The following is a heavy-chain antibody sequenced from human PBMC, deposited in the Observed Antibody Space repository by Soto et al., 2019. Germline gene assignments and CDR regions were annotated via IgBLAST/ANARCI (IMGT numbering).Heavy chain of an antibody. D-gene: IGHD6-19*01. CDR2: IIPIFGTA. Sequence: SVKVSCKASGGTFSSYAISWVRQAPGQGLEWMGGIIPIFGTANYAQKFQGRVTITADESTSTAYMELSSLRSEDTAVYYCARDLGSGWPVDYWGQGTLVTVSS. V-gene: IGHV1-69*13. CDR3: ARDLGSGWPVDY. CDR1: GGTFSSYA. J-gene: IGHJ4*02.